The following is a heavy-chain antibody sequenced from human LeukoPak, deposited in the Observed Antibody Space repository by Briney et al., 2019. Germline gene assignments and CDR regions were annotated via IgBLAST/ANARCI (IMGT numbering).Heavy chain of an antibody. V-gene: IGHV3-33*06. CDR3: AKDRLGYYYYMDL. CDR1: GFTFSSCV. J-gene: IGHJ6*03. D-gene: IGHD6-19*01. Sequence: GGALRLSCAASGFTFSSCVMHWVCQPPGQGLEWAAVIWYDGRKKYYAHPVEGRFTISRDNSNNTLYLQMNSLRAEDTAVYYCAKDRLGYYYYMDLWVKATKLSVSS. CDR2: IWYDGRKK.